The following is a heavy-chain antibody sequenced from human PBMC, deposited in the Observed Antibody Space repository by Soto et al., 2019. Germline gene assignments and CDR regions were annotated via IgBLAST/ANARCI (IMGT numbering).Heavy chain of an antibody. D-gene: IGHD3-10*01. CDR3: ARVDYYGSGSYRYYYYYGMDV. CDR1: GGSFSGYY. V-gene: IGHV4-34*01. Sequence: SETLSLTCAVYGGSFSGYYWSWIRQPPGKGLEWIGEINHSGSTNYNPSLKSRVTISVDTSKNQFSLKLSSVTAADTAVYYCARVDYYGSGSYRYYYYYGMDVWGQGTTVTVSS. J-gene: IGHJ6*02. CDR2: INHSGST.